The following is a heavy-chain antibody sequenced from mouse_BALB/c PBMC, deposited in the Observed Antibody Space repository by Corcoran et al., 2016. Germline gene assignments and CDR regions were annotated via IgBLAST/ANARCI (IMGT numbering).Heavy chain of an antibody. CDR2: INPYNDGT. Sequence: EVQLQQSGPELVKPGASVKMSCKASGYTFTSYVMHWVKQKPGQGLEWIGYINPYNDGTKYNEKFKGKATLTSDKSSSTAYMELSSLTSEDSAVYYCARGGDYGYDLYYFDYWGQGTTLTVSS. J-gene: IGHJ2*01. V-gene: IGHV1S136*01. CDR3: ARGGDYGYDLYYFDY. D-gene: IGHD2-2*01. CDR1: GYTFTSYV.